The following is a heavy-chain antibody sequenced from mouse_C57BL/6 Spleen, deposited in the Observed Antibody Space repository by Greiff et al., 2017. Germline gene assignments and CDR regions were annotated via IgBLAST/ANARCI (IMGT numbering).Heavy chain of an antibody. Sequence: VQLQQSGPGLVAPSQSLSITCTVSGFSLTSYAISWVRQPPGKGLEWLGVIWTGGGTNYNSALKARLSISKDNSKSQVFLKMNSLQTDDTARYYCARNYGYDDYAMDYWGQGTSVTVSS. J-gene: IGHJ4*01. CDR1: GFSLTSYA. CDR2: IWTGGGT. V-gene: IGHV2-9-1*01. CDR3: ARNYGYDDYAMDY. D-gene: IGHD2-2*01.